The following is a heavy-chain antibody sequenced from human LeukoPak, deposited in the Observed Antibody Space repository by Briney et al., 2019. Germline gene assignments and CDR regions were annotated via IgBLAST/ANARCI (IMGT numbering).Heavy chain of an antibody. D-gene: IGHD5-24*01. CDR3: AKDIQLST. V-gene: IGHV3-23*01. CDR2: IGASGEST. Sequence: GGSLRLSCAASGFTFSVAAMTWVRQAPGKGLEWVSLIGASGESTYYADSVKGRFTISRDNSKNTLSLQMNSLRVEGTAMYFCAKDIQLSTWGLGTMVTVSS. CDR1: GFTFSVAA. J-gene: IGHJ3*01.